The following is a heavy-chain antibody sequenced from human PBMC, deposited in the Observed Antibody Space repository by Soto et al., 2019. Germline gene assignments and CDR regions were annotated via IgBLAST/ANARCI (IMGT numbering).Heavy chain of an antibody. Sequence: SETLSLTCTVSGGSISSYCWGWIRRPPGKGLEWIGSIYYSGSTYYNPSLKNRVTISVDKSKNQFSLTLSFVTAADTAVYCCARDSLTGNYFDPWGQGTLVTVSS. V-gene: IGHV4-39*07. CDR1: GGSISSYC. CDR2: IYYSGST. CDR3: ARDSLTGNYFDP. J-gene: IGHJ5*02. D-gene: IGHD1-7*01.